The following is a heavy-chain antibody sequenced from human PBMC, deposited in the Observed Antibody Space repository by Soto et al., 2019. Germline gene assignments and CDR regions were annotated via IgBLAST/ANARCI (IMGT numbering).Heavy chain of an antibody. V-gene: IGHV4-59*08. CDR1: GGSISSYY. D-gene: IGHD3-10*01. Sequence: PSETLSLSCTGSGGSISSYYWSWIRQPPGKGLEWIGYIYYSGSTNYNPSLKSRVTISVDTSKNQFSLKLSSVTAADTAVYYCARLRIHYGSGSYSYYFDYWGQGTLVTVSS. CDR3: ARLRIHYGSGSYSYYFDY. CDR2: IYYSGST. J-gene: IGHJ4*02.